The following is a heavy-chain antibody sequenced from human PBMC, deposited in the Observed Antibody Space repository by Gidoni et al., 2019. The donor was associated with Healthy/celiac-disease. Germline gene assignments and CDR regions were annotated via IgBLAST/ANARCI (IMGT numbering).Heavy chain of an antibody. CDR1: GFTFSSYS. V-gene: IGHV3-21*01. J-gene: IGHJ4*02. Sequence: EVQLVESGGGLVKPGGSLRLSCAASGFTFSSYSMNWVRQAPGKGLEWVSSISSSSSYIYYADSVKGRFTISRDNAKNSLYLQMNSLRAEDTAVYYCARDGGDYGDRALGYWGQGTLVTVSS. D-gene: IGHD4-17*01. CDR2: ISSSSSYI. CDR3: ARDGGDYGDRALGY.